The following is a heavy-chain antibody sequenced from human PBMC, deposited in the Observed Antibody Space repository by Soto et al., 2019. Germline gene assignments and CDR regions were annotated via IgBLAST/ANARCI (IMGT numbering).Heavy chain of an antibody. V-gene: IGHV3-73*01. CDR2: IRTRPNSYAT. CDR1: GFTFSGSA. D-gene: IGHD3-22*01. Sequence: PGGSLRLSCAASGFTFSGSAMHWVRQASGKGLEWVGRIRTRPNSYATEYAASVKDRFTISRDDSKNTAYLQMNSLRGEDTAVYYCAKGESYYYDSSGYWNYWGQGTLVTVSS. CDR3: AKGESYYYDSSGYWNY. J-gene: IGHJ4*02.